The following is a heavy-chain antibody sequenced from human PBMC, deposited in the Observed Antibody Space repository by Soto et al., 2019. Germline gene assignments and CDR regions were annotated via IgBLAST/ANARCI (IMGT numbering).Heavy chain of an antibody. D-gene: IGHD2-15*01. CDR3: ARRRADCSGGSCNSDDAFDI. J-gene: IGHJ3*02. V-gene: IGHV3-7*03. CDR2: IKQDGSEK. CDR1: GFTVSSYW. Sequence: GGSLRISCAACGFTVSSYWMSWVRQAPGKGLEWVANIKQDGSEKYYVDSVKGRFTISRDNAKNSLYLQMNSLRSEDTAVYYCARRRADCSGGSCNSDDAFDIWGQGTMVTVSS.